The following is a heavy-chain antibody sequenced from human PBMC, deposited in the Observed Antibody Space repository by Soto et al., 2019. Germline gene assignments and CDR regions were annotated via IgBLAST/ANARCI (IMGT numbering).Heavy chain of an antibody. CDR1: GFDASVNF. Sequence: EVQLVESGGTLVQPGGSLKHSGASSGFDASVNFMTWVRQAPGKGLEWVTAINNAGTTFYADSVKGRFSISRDDSKNTLYLQMNSLRVEDTAMYYCVRENYYYGMDVWGQGTAVTVSS. CDR2: INNAGTT. J-gene: IGHJ6*02. V-gene: IGHV3-66*01. CDR3: VRENYYYGMDV.